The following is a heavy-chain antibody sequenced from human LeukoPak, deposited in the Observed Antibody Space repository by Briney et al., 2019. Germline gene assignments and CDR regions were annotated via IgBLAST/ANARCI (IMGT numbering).Heavy chain of an antibody. CDR3: ARPRNILTGYDAFDI. D-gene: IGHD3-9*01. Sequence: GASVKVSCKASGYTFTSYGISWVRQAPGQGLEWMGWISAYNGNTNYAQKLQGRVTMTTDTSTSTAYMELRSLRSDDTAVYYCARPRNILTGYDAFDIWGQGTMVTVSS. CDR2: ISAYNGNT. CDR1: GYTFTSYG. J-gene: IGHJ3*02. V-gene: IGHV1-18*01.